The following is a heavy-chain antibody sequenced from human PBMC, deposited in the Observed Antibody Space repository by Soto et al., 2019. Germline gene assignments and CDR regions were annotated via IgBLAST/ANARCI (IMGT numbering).Heavy chain of an antibody. Sequence: GGSLRLSCAASGFTFSSYGMHWVRQAPGKGLEWVAVIWYDGSNKYYADSVKGRFTISRDNSKNTLYLQMNSLRAEDTAVYYCAREMTTVTTWLPTPPRYYYYGMDVWGQGTTVTVSS. CDR2: IWYDGSNK. V-gene: IGHV3-33*01. CDR3: AREMTTVTTWLPTPPRYYYYGMDV. CDR1: GFTFSSYG. D-gene: IGHD4-4*01. J-gene: IGHJ6*02.